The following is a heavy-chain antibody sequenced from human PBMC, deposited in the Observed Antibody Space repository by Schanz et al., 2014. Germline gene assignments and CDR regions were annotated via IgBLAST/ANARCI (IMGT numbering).Heavy chain of an antibody. V-gene: IGHV3-48*04. CDR1: GFTISSYS. Sequence: EVQLVESGGGLVQPGGSLRLSCAASGFTISSYSMNWVRQAPGKGLEWVSGISGSGGSTYYADSVKGRFTISRDNAKNSLYLQMNSLRAGDTAVYYCARGTDWNLHYWGQGALVTVSS. CDR3: ARGTDWNLHY. J-gene: IGHJ4*02. D-gene: IGHD1-1*01. CDR2: ISGSGGST.